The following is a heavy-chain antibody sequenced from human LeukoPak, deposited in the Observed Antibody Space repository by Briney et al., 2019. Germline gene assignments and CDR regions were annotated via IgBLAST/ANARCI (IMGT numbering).Heavy chain of an antibody. Sequence: SETLSLTCSVSGGSIYSIGHYWAWIRQPPGKGLEWIGTIYYSGSTDYNPSLKSRVTVSVDRSKNQFSLKLTSVTGADTAVYYCARLSYDNGRHPFDYWGQGTLVTVSS. V-gene: IGHV4-39*01. D-gene: IGHD2-2*01. CDR3: ARLSYDNGRHPFDY. J-gene: IGHJ4*02. CDR2: IYYSGST. CDR1: GGSIYSIGHY.